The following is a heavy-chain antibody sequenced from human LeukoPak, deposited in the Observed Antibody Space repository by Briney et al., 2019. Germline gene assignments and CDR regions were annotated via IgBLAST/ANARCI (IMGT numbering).Heavy chain of an antibody. CDR1: GFTITSSY. D-gene: IGHD2-15*01. V-gene: IGHV4-59*12. CDR2: ISPSGSA. J-gene: IGHJ5*02. CDR3: ARARGAATHWFDP. Sequence: KAGGSLRLSCAASGFTITSSYMNWVRQAPGKGLEWIGSISPSGSATYNPSLKSRVTISVDTSKNQFSLKLSSVTAADTAVYYCARARGAATHWFDPWGQGTLVTVSS.